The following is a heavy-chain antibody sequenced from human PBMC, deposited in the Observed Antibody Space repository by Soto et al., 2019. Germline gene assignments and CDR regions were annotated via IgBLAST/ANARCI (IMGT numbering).Heavy chain of an antibody. J-gene: IGHJ5*02. CDR1: GGSFIGYY. D-gene: IGHD6-13*01. CDR3: ATAAAIAAAGINWFDP. V-gene: IGHV4-34*01. Sequence: SETLSLTCAVYGGSFIGYYWSWIRQPPGKGLEWIGEINHSGSTNYNPSLKSRVTISVDTSKNPFSLKLSSVTAADTAVYYCATAAAIAAAGINWFDPWGQGTLVTVSS. CDR2: INHSGST.